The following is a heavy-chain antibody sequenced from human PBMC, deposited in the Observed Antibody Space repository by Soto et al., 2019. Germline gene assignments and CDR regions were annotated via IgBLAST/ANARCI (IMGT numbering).Heavy chain of an antibody. J-gene: IGHJ4*02. D-gene: IGHD6-13*01. Sequence: PSETLSLTCTVSGGSISSYYWSWIRQPPGKGLEWIGYIYYSGSTNYNPSLKSRVTISVDTSKNQFSLKLSSVTAADTAVYYCARRSVAAADLDYWGQGTLVTVS. CDR1: GGSISSYY. CDR2: IYYSGST. CDR3: ARRSVAAADLDY. V-gene: IGHV4-59*01.